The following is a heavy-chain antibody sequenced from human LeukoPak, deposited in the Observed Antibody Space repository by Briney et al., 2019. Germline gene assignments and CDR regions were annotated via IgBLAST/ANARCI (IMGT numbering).Heavy chain of an antibody. Sequence: ASVKVSCKASGGTFISYAISWVRQAPGQGREWMGGIIPIFGTANYAQKFQGRATITTDESTSTAYMELSSLRSEDTAVYYCATFSTSRDYYYYYMDVWGKGTTVTVSS. CDR1: GGTFISYA. D-gene: IGHD5/OR15-5a*01. V-gene: IGHV1-69*05. CDR2: IIPIFGTA. J-gene: IGHJ6*03. CDR3: ATFSTSRDYYYYYMDV.